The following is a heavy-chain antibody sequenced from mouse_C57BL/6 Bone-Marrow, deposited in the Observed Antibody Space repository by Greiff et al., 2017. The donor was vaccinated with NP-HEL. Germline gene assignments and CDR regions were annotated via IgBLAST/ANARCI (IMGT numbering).Heavy chain of an antibody. Sequence: QVQLQQPGAELVRPGTSVKLSCQASVSTFPRYWVHWVKQRPGQGLEWIGVLDPSDSYTTYNQKFKGKATLTVDTSSSTAYMQLSSLTSEDSAVYYCARSKPYYFDYWGQGTTLTVSS. J-gene: IGHJ2*01. CDR2: LDPSDSYT. CDR3: ARSKPYYFDY. V-gene: IGHV1-59*01. CDR1: VSTFPRYW. D-gene: IGHD6-1*01.